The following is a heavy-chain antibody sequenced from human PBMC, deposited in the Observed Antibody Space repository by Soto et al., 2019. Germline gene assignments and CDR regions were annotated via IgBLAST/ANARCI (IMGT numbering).Heavy chain of an antibody. D-gene: IGHD3-22*01. V-gene: IGHV5-51*01. Sequence: GESLKISCRTPGYRFTSYWIAWVRQMPGKGLEWMGIIFPSDSDTRYSPSFQGQVTISADRSTSTVFLQWASLKASDTAVYFCARKDKSGYFNWFDPWGKGTLVTVSS. CDR3: ARKDKSGYFNWFDP. J-gene: IGHJ5*02. CDR2: IFPSDSDT. CDR1: GYRFTSYW.